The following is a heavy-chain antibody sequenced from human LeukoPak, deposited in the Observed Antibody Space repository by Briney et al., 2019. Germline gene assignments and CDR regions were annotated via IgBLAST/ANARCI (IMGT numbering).Heavy chain of an antibody. CDR3: ARVGCTGGSCYGWFDP. Sequence: GASVKVSCKASGYIFTDYYMHWVRQAPGQGLEWMGWINPNSGGTNSAQKFQGRVTMTRDTSISTAYMELSRLRSDDTAVYCCARVGCTGGSCYGWFDPWGQGTLVTVSS. V-gene: IGHV1-2*02. J-gene: IGHJ5*02. CDR1: GYIFTDYY. CDR2: INPNSGGT. D-gene: IGHD2-15*01.